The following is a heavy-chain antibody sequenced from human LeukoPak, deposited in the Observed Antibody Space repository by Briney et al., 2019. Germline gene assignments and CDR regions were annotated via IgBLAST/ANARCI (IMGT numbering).Heavy chain of an antibody. V-gene: IGHV4-59*01. CDR3: ATGGSWYMAPLDY. Sequence: SETLSLTCTVSGGSISSYYWSWIRQPPGKGLEWIGYIYYSESTNYNPSLKSRVTISVDTSKNQFSLKLSSVTAADTAVYYCATGGSWYMAPLDYWGQGTLVTVSS. CDR2: IYYSEST. J-gene: IGHJ4*02. CDR1: GGSISSYY. D-gene: IGHD6-13*01.